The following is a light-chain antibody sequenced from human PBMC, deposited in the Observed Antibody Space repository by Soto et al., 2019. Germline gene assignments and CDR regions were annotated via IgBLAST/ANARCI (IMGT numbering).Light chain of an antibody. CDR2: DVS. V-gene: IGLV2-11*01. CDR3: CSYAGSPYV. J-gene: IGLJ1*01. Sequence: QSALTQPRSVSGSPGQSVTISCTGTSSDVGGYNYVSWYQHHPGKAPKLMIYDVSKRPSGVPDRFSGSKSGNTASQTISGLQAEDEADYYCCSYAGSPYVFGTGTKLTVL. CDR1: SSDVGGYNY.